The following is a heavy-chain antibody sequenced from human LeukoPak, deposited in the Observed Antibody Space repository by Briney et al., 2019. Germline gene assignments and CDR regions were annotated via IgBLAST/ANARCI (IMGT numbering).Heavy chain of an antibody. CDR1: GYTFTGYY. CDR3: ARSAQYSSGWYSFDY. D-gene: IGHD6-19*01. Sequence: ASVKVSCKASGYTFTGYYMHWVRRAPGQGLEWKGWINPNSGGTNYAQKFQGRVTMTRGTSISTAYMELSRLRSDDTAVYYCARSAQYSSGWYSFDYWGQGTLVTVSS. CDR2: INPNSGGT. J-gene: IGHJ4*02. V-gene: IGHV1-2*02.